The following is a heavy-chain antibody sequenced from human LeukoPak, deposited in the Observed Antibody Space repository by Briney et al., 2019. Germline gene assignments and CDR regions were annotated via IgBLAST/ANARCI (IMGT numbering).Heavy chain of an antibody. CDR2: ISYDGSNK. CDR1: GFTFSSYG. V-gene: IGHV3-30*18. Sequence: GGSLRLSCAASGFTFSSYGMHWVRQAPGKGLEWVAVISYDGSNKYYADSVKGRFTISRDNSKNTLYLQMNSLRADDTAVYYCAKRGIAAAASFDYWGQGTLVTVSS. CDR3: AKRGIAAAASFDY. D-gene: IGHD6-13*01. J-gene: IGHJ4*02.